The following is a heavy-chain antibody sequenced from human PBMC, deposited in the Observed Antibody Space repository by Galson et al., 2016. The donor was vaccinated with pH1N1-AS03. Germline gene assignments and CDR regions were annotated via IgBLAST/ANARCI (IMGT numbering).Heavy chain of an antibody. CDR2: IDPSGGPT. CDR1: GYTLTRYY. CDR3: ARRYYFDY. V-gene: IGHV1-46*01. Sequence: VKVSCKASGYTLTRYYMHWVRQAPGQGLEWMGIIDPSGGPTTYAPKFQGRITITTDTSTSTVYMELVSLRSEDTAVYYCARRYYFDYWGQGTLVTVSS. J-gene: IGHJ4*02. D-gene: IGHD3-16*02.